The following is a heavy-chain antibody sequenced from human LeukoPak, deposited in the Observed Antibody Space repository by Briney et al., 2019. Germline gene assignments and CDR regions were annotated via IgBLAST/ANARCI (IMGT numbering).Heavy chain of an antibody. D-gene: IGHD3-22*01. CDR1: GFTFSSYT. V-gene: IGHV3-30-3*01. Sequence: PGGSLRLSCAASGFTFSSYTMHWVRQAPGKGLEWVAVISYDGSNKYYADSVKGRFTISRDNSKNTLYLQMNSLRAEDTAVYYCAKDQESMIVVVITDWGQGTLVTVSS. CDR2: ISYDGSNK. CDR3: AKDQESMIVVVITD. J-gene: IGHJ4*02.